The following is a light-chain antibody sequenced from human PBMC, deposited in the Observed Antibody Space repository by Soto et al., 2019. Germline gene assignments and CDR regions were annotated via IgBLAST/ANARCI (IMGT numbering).Light chain of an antibody. CDR2: DAS. J-gene: IGKJ4*01. V-gene: IGKV3-11*01. CDR1: QSVSNN. CDR3: QQRSNWPPLT. Sequence: EIVLTQSPATLSLSPGERATLSCRASQSVSNNLAWYQQKPGQALRLLIYDASNRATGIPARFSGSGSGTDFTLTISSIEPEDFAVYYCQQRSNWPPLTFGGGIKVEIK.